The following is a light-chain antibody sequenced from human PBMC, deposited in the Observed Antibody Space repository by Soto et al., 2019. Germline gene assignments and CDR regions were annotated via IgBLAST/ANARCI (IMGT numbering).Light chain of an antibody. J-gene: IGLJ1*01. Sequence: QSALTKPAAGSACPGQSITISCTGTSRDFGGYNYASWYQQLPGKARKLMIYDVSNRPSGVSNRFSGAKSGNTASLTISGLQAEDDSDDYCSSYTCSISIYVFLTRS. CDR3: SSYTCSISIYV. CDR2: DVS. V-gene: IGLV2-14*01. CDR1: SRDFGGYNY.